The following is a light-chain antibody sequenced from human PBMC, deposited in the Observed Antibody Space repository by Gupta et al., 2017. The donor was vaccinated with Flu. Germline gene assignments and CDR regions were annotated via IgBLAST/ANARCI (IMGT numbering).Light chain of an antibody. V-gene: IGLV3-1*01. CDR1: KLEDKY. CDR3: QAWDSSTYV. CDR2: EDN. Sequence: SYELTQPPSVSVSPGQTASITCSGDKLEDKYACWYQQKPGQSPVLVIYEDNKRPSGIPERFSGSNSGNTATLTIRGTQTMDEGDYYCQAWDSSTYVFGTGTKVTVL. J-gene: IGLJ1*01.